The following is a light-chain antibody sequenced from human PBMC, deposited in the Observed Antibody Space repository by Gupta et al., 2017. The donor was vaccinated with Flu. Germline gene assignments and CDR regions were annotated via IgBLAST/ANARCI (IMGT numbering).Light chain of an antibody. CDR1: ASNLGDNY. V-gene: IGLV1-51*01. J-gene: IGLJ3*02. CDR2: DND. Sequence: QSPLTQPPSVSAAPGQRVTISCYGSASNLGDNYVSWYQQLPGKVPRLLINDNDREASGIPARFSGSKSGTSATLAITGLQRADAADYYCGAWDSSLNAVVFGGGTKLTVL. CDR3: GAWDSSLNAVV.